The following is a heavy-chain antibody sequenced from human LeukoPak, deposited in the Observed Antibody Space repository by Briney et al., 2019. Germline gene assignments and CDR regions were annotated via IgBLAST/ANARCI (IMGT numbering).Heavy chain of an antibody. D-gene: IGHD5-18*01. CDR3: ARAYSYGSNYFDY. V-gene: IGHV4-39*07. J-gene: IGHJ4*02. Sequence: SETLSLTCTVSGGSISSSSYYWGWLRQPPGKGLEWIGSIYYSGSTNYNPSLKSRVTISVDTSKNQFSLKLSSVTAADTAVYYCARAYSYGSNYFDYWGQGTLVTVSS. CDR1: GGSISSSSYY. CDR2: IYYSGST.